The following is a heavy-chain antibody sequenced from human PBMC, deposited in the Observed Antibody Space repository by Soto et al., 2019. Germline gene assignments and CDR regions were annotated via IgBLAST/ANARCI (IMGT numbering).Heavy chain of an antibody. CDR2: TYYRSKWYN. V-gene: IGHV6-1*01. CDR3: ARAVIAARTNTYYYYGMDV. D-gene: IGHD6-6*01. CDR1: GDSVSSNSAA. J-gene: IGHJ6*02. Sequence: SPTLSLPCAISGDSVSSNSAAWNWIRQSPSRGLEWLGRTYYRSKWYNDYAVSVKSRITINPDTSKNQLSLQLNSVTPEDTAVYYCARAVIAARTNTYYYYGMDVWGQGTTVTVSS.